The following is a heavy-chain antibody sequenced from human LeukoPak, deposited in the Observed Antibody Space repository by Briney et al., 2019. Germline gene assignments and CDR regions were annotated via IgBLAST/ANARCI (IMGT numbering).Heavy chain of an antibody. Sequence: PSETLSLTCTVSGGSVSSGSYYWSWIRQPPGKGLEWIGYIYYSGSTNYSPSLKSRVTISVDTSKNQFSLKLSSVTAADTAVYYCARDVGRYSFDYWGQGTLVTVSS. CDR3: ARDVGRYSFDY. D-gene: IGHD3-16*02. CDR2: IYYSGST. J-gene: IGHJ4*02. CDR1: GGSVSSGSYY. V-gene: IGHV4-61*01.